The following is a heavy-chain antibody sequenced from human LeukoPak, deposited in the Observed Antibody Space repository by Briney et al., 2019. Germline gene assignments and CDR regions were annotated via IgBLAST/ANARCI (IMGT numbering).Heavy chain of an antibody. V-gene: IGHV4-59*01. J-gene: IGHJ5*02. CDR2: IDHTGIT. CDR1: DDPITIYY. CDR3: AVAPSTDNWFDP. D-gene: IGHD2-15*01. Sequence: SETLSLTCTVSDDPITIYYWSWIRQPPGKGLEWIGYIDHTGITNYNPSLNSRVTISRDTSKNHFSLELSSATAADTAVYYCAVAPSTDNWFDPWGQGTLVTVSS.